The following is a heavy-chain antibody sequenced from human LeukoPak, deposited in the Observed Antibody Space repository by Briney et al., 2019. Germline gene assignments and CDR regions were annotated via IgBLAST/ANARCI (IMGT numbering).Heavy chain of an antibody. CDR3: AGVDYYDSNGYYNHDAFDI. Sequence: SETLSLTCTVSGGSISSGGYYWSWIRQHPGKGLEWIGYIYYSGSTYYNPSLKSRVTISVDTSKNQFSLKLSSVTAADTAVYYCAGVDYYDSNGYYNHDAFDIWGQGTMVTVSS. CDR2: IYYSGST. CDR1: GGSISSGGYY. D-gene: IGHD3-22*01. J-gene: IGHJ3*02. V-gene: IGHV4-31*03.